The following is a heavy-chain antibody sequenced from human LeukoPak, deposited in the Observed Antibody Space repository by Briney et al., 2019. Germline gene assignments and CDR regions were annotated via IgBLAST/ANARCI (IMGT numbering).Heavy chain of an antibody. CDR3: ARDRPDYGAERFAY. Sequence: GGSLRLSCAASGFTFSNYDMHWVRQATGKGLEWVSGIGTAGDTYYPDSVKGRFTISRENAKNSLYLQMNSLRAEDTAVYYCARDRPDYGAERFAYWGQGALVTVSS. D-gene: IGHD4-17*01. J-gene: IGHJ4*02. CDR1: GFTFSNYD. CDR2: IGTAGDT. V-gene: IGHV3-13*01.